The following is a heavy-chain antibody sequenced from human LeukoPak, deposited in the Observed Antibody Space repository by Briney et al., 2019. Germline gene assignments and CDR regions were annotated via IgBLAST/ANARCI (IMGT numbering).Heavy chain of an antibody. Sequence: PGGSLRLSCAASVSTLSTHWMTWVRQPPGKGLEWVASLQQDGGATHYADSVKGRFTISRDNADNSLYLQMNSLRAEDTAVYYCARETRGTVGSYWGQGTLVTVSS. CDR2: LQQDGGAT. D-gene: IGHD1-26*01. J-gene: IGHJ4*02. CDR1: VSTLSTHW. V-gene: IGHV3-7*05. CDR3: ARETRGTVGSY.